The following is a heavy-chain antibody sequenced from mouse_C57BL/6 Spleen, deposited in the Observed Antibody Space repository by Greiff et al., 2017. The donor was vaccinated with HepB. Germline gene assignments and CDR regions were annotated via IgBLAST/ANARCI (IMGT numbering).Heavy chain of an antibody. V-gene: IGHV5-4*01. J-gene: IGHJ4*01. CDR1: GFTFSSYA. Sequence: EVKVEESGGGLVKPGGSLKLSCAASGFTFSSYAMSWVRQTPEKRLEWVATISDGGSYTYYPDNVKGRFTISRDNAKNNLYLQMSHLKSEDTAMYYCARDGEGNYAMDYWGQGTSVTVSS. CDR3: ARDGEGNYAMDY. CDR2: ISDGGSYT.